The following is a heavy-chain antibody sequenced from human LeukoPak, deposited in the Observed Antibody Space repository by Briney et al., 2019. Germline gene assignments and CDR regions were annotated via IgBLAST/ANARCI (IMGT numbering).Heavy chain of an antibody. CDR1: GYTFTGYY. V-gene: IGHV1-2*06. CDR3: ARGPSVSSWYRDYYYYGMDV. CDR2: VNPNSGGT. D-gene: IGHD6-13*01. Sequence: GASVNVSCKASGYTFTGYYMHWVRQAPGQGLEWMGRVNPNSGGTNYAQKFQGRVTMTRDTSISTAYMELSRLRSDDTAVYYCARGPSVSSWYRDYYYYGMDVWGQGTTVTVSS. J-gene: IGHJ6*02.